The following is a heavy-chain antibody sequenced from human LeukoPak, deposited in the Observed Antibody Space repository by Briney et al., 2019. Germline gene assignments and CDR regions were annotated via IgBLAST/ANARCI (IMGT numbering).Heavy chain of an antibody. J-gene: IGHJ4*02. CDR1: GFTFRSYA. CDR2: ISYDGSNK. V-gene: IGHV3-30-3*01. Sequence: PGGSLRLSCAASGFTFRSYAMHGVRQAPGKGLEWVAVISYDGSNKYYADSVKGRFTISRDNSKNTLYLEMNSLRAEDTAVYYCARELPGDYDSSGFDYWGQGTLVTVSS. CDR3: ARELPGDYDSSGFDY. D-gene: IGHD3-22*01.